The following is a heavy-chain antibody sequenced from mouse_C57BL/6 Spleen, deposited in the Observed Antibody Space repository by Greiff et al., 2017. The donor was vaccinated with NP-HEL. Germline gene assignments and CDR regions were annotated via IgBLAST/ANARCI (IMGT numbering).Heavy chain of an antibody. CDR3: AREGIYYGNYFFDY. D-gene: IGHD2-1*01. Sequence: EVQRVESGGGLVKPGGSLKLSCAASGFTFSDYGMHWVRQAPEKGLEWVAYISSGSSTIYYADTVKGRFTISRDNAKNTLFLQMTSLRSEDTAMYYCAREGIYYGNYFFDYWGQGTTLTVSS. CDR1: GFTFSDYG. CDR2: ISSGSSTI. J-gene: IGHJ2*01. V-gene: IGHV5-17*01.